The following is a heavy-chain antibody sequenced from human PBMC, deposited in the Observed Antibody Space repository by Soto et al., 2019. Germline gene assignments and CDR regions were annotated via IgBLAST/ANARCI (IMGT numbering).Heavy chain of an antibody. D-gene: IGHD2-8*01. J-gene: IGHJ4*02. CDR2: ISATGAST. CDR3: AKDLHANGWYYFAF. CDR1: GFTFSSYA. Sequence: PGGSLRLSCAASGFTFSSYALSWVRQAPGKGLEWVSGISATGASTYYADSVKGRFTISRDNSQNTLFLQMNSLRADDTALYFCAKDLHANGWYYFAFWGQGTLVTVSS. V-gene: IGHV3-23*01.